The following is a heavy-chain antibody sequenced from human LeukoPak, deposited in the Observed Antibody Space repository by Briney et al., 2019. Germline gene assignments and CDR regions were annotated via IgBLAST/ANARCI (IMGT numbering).Heavy chain of an antibody. CDR2: INPNSSGT. Sequence: VASVKVSCKASGYTFTGYYMHWVRQAPGQGLEWMGWINPNSSGTNYAQKFQGRVTMTRDTSISTAYMELSRLRSDDTAVYYCARTLKLLSPGGGWFDPWGQGTLVTVSS. V-gene: IGHV1-2*02. J-gene: IGHJ5*02. D-gene: IGHD2-2*01. CDR3: ARTLKLLSPGGGWFDP. CDR1: GYTFTGYY.